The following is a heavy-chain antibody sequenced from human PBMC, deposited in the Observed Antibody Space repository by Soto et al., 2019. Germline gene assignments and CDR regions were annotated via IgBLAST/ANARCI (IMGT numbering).Heavy chain of an antibody. CDR1: GYTFITYG. V-gene: IGHV1-18*01. CDR3: ARDRPTSSIRARDYYYAMDV. CDR2: ISSYNCNT. J-gene: IGHJ6*02. Sequence: QVQLVQSGAEVKKPGASVKVSCKASGYTFITYGISWVRQAPGQGLEWMGWISSYNCNTNYAQKLQGRVTMTTDTSPTTAYMDRRSLRSDDTAVYYCARDRPTSSIRARDYYYAMDVWGQGTTVTVSS. D-gene: IGHD6-6*01.